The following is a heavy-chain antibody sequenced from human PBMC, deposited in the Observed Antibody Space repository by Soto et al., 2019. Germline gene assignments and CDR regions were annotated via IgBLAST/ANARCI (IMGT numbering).Heavy chain of an antibody. CDR3: PTPRPIFGVFGEWFDL. CDR2: IWYDGSNK. CDR1: GFTFSSYG. D-gene: IGHD3-3*01. Sequence: QVQLVESGGGVVQPGRSLRLSCAASGFTFSSYGMHWVRQAPGKGLEWVAVIWYDGSNKYYADSVKGRFTISRDNSKNTLYLQKNSLRAAHTAVYYCPTPRPIFGVFGEWFDLWGQGTLVTV. J-gene: IGHJ5*02. V-gene: IGHV3-33*01.